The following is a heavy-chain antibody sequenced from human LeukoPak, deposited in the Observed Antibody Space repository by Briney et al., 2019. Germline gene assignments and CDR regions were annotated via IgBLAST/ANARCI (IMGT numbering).Heavy chain of an antibody. CDR1: GFTVSSNY. CDR3: ARYWETYFSGYYLRYFDY. CDR2: IYSGGST. V-gene: IGHV3-53*01. Sequence: PGGSLRLSCAASGFTVSSNYMSWVRQAPGKGLEWVSVIYSGGSTYYADSVKGRFTISRDNSKNTLYLQMNSLRAEDTAVYYCARYWETYFSGYYLRYFDYWGQGTLVTVSS. D-gene: IGHD3-22*01. J-gene: IGHJ4*02.